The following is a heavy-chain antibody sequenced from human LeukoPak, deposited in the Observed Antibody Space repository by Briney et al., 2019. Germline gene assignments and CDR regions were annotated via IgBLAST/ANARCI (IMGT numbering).Heavy chain of an antibody. CDR3: ARASAVAGNFDY. V-gene: IGHV4-59*01. D-gene: IGHD6-19*01. CDR1: GGSISGYY. J-gene: IGHJ4*02. Sequence: SETLSLTCTVSGGSISGYYWSWIRQPPGKGLEWIGFIYYSGSTEYNPSLKGRVTMSVDTSKNQFSLKLSSVTAAGTAVYYCARASAVAGNFDYWGQGTLVTVSS. CDR2: IYYSGST.